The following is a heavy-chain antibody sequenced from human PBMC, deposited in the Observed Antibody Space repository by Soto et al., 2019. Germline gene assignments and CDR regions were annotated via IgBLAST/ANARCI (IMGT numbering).Heavy chain of an antibody. J-gene: IGHJ3*02. CDR1: GGSTSSSNW. V-gene: IGHV4-4*02. Sequence: SETLSLTCTVSGGSTSSSNWWSWVRQPPGKGLEWIGEIYHSGSTNYNPSLQSRVTISVDKSENQFSLKMRSVTAADTAVYYCARSPSSSWYGGGAFDIWGQGTMVTVSS. CDR2: IYHSGST. D-gene: IGHD6-13*01. CDR3: ARSPSSSWYGGGAFDI.